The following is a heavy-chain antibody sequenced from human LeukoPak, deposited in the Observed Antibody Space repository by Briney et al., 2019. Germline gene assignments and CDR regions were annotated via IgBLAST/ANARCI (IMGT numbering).Heavy chain of an antibody. CDR2: IYYSGST. CDR3: ARTVAMANPRIDY. D-gene: IGHD5-12*01. J-gene: IGHJ4*02. Sequence: SETLSLTCTVSGGSISSSSYYWGWIRQPPGKGLEWIGSIYYSGSTYYNPSLKSQVTISVDTSKNQFSLKLSSVTAADTAVYYCARTVAMANPRIDYWGQGTLVTVSS. V-gene: IGHV4-39*07. CDR1: GGSISSSSYY.